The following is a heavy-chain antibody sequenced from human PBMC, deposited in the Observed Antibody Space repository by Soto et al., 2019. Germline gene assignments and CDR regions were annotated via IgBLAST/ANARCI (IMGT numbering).Heavy chain of an antibody. D-gene: IGHD3-10*01. J-gene: IGHJ3*02. CDR3: ARGTWVRSAFDI. CDR1: GGSISSGNYY. Sequence: PSETLSLTCTVSGGSISSGNYYWSWIRQPPGKGLEWIGFISYSGSAYYNPSLKSRVTISVDTSKNQFSLKLSSVTAADTAVYYCARGTWVRSAFDIWGQGTMVTVSS. V-gene: IGHV4-30-4*01. CDR2: ISYSGSA.